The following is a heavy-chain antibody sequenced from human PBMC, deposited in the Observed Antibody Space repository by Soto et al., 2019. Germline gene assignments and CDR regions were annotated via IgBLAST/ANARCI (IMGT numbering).Heavy chain of an antibody. CDR1: SGSISSSNW. J-gene: IGHJ5*02. CDR3: ASRIGVTAVNNWFDP. V-gene: IGHV4-4*02. CDR2: IYHSGST. D-gene: IGHD3-10*01. Sequence: SETLSLTCAVSSGSISSSNWWSWVRQPPGKGLEWIGEIYHSGSTNYNPSLKSRVTISVDKSKNQFSLKLSSVTAADTAVYYCASRIGVTAVNNWFDPWGQGTLVTVSS.